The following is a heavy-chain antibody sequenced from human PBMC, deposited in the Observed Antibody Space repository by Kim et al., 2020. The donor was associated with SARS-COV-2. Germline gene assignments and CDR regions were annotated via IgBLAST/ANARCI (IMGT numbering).Heavy chain of an antibody. V-gene: IGHV3-53*01. CDR1: GFTVSSNY. J-gene: IGHJ4*02. CDR3: ARGGSYYDSSGYYYV. Sequence: GGSLRLSCAASGFTVSSNYMSWVRQAPGKGLEWVSVIYSGGSTYYADSVKGRFTISRDNSKNTLYLQMNSLRAEDTAVYYCARGGSYYDSSGYYYVWGQGTLVTVSS. CDR2: IYSGGST. D-gene: IGHD3-22*01.